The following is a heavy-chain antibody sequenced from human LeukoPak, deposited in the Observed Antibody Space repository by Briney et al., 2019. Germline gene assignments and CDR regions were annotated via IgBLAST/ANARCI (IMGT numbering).Heavy chain of an antibody. Sequence: PGGSLRLSCAASGFSVTSKYINWVRQAPGKGLEWVLVVESGGDTSYANSVKGRFTVSRDIFQNTLYLQMNNLRAEDTAVYYCARVGSYYDMDVWGRGTTVTVSS. V-gene: IGHV3-53*01. D-gene: IGHD3-10*01. CDR1: GFSVTSKY. CDR3: ARVGSYYDMDV. CDR2: VESGGDT. J-gene: IGHJ6*02.